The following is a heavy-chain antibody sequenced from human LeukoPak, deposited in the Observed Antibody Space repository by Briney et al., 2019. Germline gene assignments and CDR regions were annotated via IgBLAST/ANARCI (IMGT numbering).Heavy chain of an antibody. D-gene: IGHD3-3*01. J-gene: IGHJ5*02. CDR2: IRSDGSNK. CDR3: GKPSAISILGVETNWFDP. V-gene: IGHV3-30*02. Sequence: GGSLRLSCAASGFTFSSYGMHWVRQAPGKGLEWVAFIRSDGSNKYYEDSVRGRFTISRDNSKNTLYLQMNSLRPEDTAVYYCGKPSAISILGVETNWFDPWGQGTLVTVSS. CDR1: GFTFSSYG.